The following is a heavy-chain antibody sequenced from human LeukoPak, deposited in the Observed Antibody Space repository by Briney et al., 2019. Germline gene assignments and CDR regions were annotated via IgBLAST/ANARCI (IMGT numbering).Heavy chain of an antibody. Sequence: GGSLRLSCAASGFTFSSYSMNWVRQAPGKGLEWVSSISSSSSYIYYADSVKGRFTISRDNAKNSLYLQMNSLRAEDTAVYYCARAVLDYYDSRFYDYWGQGTLVTVSS. D-gene: IGHD3-22*01. CDR1: GFTFSSYS. CDR3: ARAVLDYYDSRFYDY. CDR2: ISSSSSYI. V-gene: IGHV3-21*04. J-gene: IGHJ4*02.